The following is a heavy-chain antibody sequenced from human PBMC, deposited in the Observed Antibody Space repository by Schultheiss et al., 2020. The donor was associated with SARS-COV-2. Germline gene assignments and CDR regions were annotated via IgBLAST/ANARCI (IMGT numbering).Heavy chain of an antibody. CDR3: ARVDYGDYGERVFDY. J-gene: IGHJ4*02. Sequence: TLSLTCAVYGGSFSGYYWSWIRQPPGKGLEWIGEINHSGSTNYNPSLKSRVTISVDTSKNQFSLKLSSVTAADTAVYYCARVDYGDYGERVFDYWGQGTLVTVSS. CDR1: GGSFSGYY. V-gene: IGHV4-34*01. CDR2: INHSGST. D-gene: IGHD4-17*01.